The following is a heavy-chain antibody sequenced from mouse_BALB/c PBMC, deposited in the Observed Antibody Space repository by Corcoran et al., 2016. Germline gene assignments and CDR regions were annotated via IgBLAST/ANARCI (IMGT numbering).Heavy chain of an antibody. V-gene: IGHV1-39*01. CDR3: ARRGITTVAFDY. J-gene: IGHJ2*01. Sequence: EIQLQQTGPELVKPGASVKISCKASGYSFTDYIMLWVKQSHGKSLEWIGNINPYYGSTSYNLKFKGKATLTVDKSSSTAYMQLNSLTSEDSAVYYCARRGITTVAFDYWGQGTTLTVSS. CDR1: GYSFTDYI. D-gene: IGHD1-1*01. CDR2: INPYYGST.